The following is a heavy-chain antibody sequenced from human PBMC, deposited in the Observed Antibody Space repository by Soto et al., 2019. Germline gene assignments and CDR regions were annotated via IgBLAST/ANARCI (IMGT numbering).Heavy chain of an antibody. D-gene: IGHD1-1*01. CDR2: ISWNSGSI. V-gene: IGHV3-9*01. J-gene: IGHJ4*02. CDR1: GFTFDDYA. Sequence: EVQLVESGGGLVQPGRSLRLSCAASGFTFDDYAMHWVQQAPGKGLEWVSGISWNSGSIGYADSVKGRFTISRDNAKNSLYLQMNSLRAEDTALYYCAKDHRRWLQLIDYWGQGTLVTVSS. CDR3: AKDHRRWLQLIDY.